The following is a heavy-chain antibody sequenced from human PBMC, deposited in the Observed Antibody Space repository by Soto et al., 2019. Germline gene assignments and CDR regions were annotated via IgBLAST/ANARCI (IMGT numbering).Heavy chain of an antibody. V-gene: IGHV3-64*01. Sequence: EVQLVESGGGLVQPGGSLRLSCAASGFTFGSYPMHWVRQAPGKGLEYVSAISTNGDSTFYANSVKGRFTISRDNSKNNLVLQMGSLRAEEMGVYYCAREGMSRARWVFDYWGQGTLVTASS. CDR3: AREGMSRARWVFDY. D-gene: IGHD6-13*01. CDR2: ISTNGDST. CDR1: GFTFGSYP. J-gene: IGHJ4*02.